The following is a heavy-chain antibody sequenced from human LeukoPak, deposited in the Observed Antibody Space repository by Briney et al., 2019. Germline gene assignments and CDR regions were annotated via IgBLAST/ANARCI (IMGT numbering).Heavy chain of an antibody. J-gene: IGHJ4*02. V-gene: IGHV3-73*01. CDR3: TSIDF. Sequence: AYAESVKGRFTIFRDDSKSTAYLQMNSLKTEDTAMYYCTSIDFWGQGTQVAVSS.